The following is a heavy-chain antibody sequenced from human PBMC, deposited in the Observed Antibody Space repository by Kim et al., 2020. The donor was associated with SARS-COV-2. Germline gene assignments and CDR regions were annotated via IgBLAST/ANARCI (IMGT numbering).Heavy chain of an antibody. J-gene: IGHJ5*02. D-gene: IGHD3-3*01. CDR3: ARGLSLIWSGTNWFDP. Sequence: SETLSLTCAVYGGSFSGYYWSWIRQPPGKGLEWIGEINHSGSTNYNPSLKSRVTISVDTSKNQFSLKLSSVTAADTAVYYCARGLSLIWSGTNWFDPWGQGTLVTVSS. CDR2: INHSGST. CDR1: GGSFSGYY. V-gene: IGHV4-34*01.